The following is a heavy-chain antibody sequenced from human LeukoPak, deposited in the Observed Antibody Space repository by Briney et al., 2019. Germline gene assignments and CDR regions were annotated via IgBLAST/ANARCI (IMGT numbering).Heavy chain of an antibody. D-gene: IGHD6-19*01. Sequence: PGGSLRLSCAASGFTFSSYEMNWVRQAPGKGLEWVANIKQDGSEKYYVDSVKGRFTISRDNAKKSLYLQMNSLRADDTAVYYCAKSGHQWLGYPGFHYWGQGTLVTVSS. CDR3: AKSGHQWLGYPGFHY. J-gene: IGHJ4*02. CDR1: GFTFSSYE. V-gene: IGHV3-7*01. CDR2: IKQDGSEK.